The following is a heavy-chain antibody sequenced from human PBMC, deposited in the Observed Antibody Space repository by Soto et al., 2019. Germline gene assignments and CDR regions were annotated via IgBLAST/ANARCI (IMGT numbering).Heavy chain of an antibody. V-gene: IGHV3-23*01. CDR1: GFTYSSYA. CDR3: AKPNLYCSSTSCYDY. D-gene: IGHD2-2*01. J-gene: IGHJ4*02. CDR2: ISGSGGRT. Sequence: LRLSCAASGFTYSSYAMSWVRQAPGQGLEWVAAISGSGGRTYYADSVKGRFTISRDNSKNTLYLQMNSLRAEDTAVYYCAKPNLYCSSTSCYDYWGQGTLVTVSS.